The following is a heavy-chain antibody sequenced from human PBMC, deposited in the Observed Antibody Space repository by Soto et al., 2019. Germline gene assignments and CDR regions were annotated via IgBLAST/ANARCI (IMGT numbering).Heavy chain of an antibody. D-gene: IGHD6-6*01. CDR3: ARGFREYSSSAPFDY. CDR1: GGTFSSYA. V-gene: IGHV1-69*13. CDR2: IIPIFGTA. Sequence: SVKVSFKACGGTFSSYAISWLRQAPGQGLEWMGGIIPIFGTANYAQKFQGRVTITADESTSTAYMELSSLRSEDTAVYYCARGFREYSSSAPFDYWGQGTLVTVSS. J-gene: IGHJ4*02.